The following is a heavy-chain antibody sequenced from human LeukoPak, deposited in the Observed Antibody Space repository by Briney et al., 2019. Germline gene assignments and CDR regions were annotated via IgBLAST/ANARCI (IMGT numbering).Heavy chain of an antibody. CDR1: GFTFSNFA. CDR3: ARDGGLHTNFDY. CDR2: TKPDGTAE. Sequence: GGSLRLSCAASGFTFSNFAMSWVRQAPGKGLEWVANTKPDGTAEYYADSVRGRFTTSRDNANNFLYLQMNSLRGEDTAVYYCARDGGLHTNFDYWGQGTLVTV. J-gene: IGHJ4*02. V-gene: IGHV3-7*01. D-gene: IGHD2-15*01.